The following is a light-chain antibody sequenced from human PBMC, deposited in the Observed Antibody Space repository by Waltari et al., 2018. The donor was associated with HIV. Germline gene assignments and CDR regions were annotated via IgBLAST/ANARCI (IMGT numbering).Light chain of an antibody. V-gene: IGKV3-11*01. CDR1: QTISNY. Sequence: EIVLTQSPVPLSLSPGERATLSCRARQTISNYLAWYQQKPGQAPRLLIYDASNRATGIPARFSGSGSGTDFTLTISNLEPADFASYYCQQRSTWPLTFGGGTKVE. CDR3: QQRSTWPLT. J-gene: IGKJ4*01. CDR2: DAS.